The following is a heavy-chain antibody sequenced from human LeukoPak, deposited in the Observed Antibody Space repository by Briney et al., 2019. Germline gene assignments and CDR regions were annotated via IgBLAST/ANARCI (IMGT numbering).Heavy chain of an antibody. CDR3: AKDAGSKGDNWNDEEYNWFDP. Sequence: GGSLRLSCAASGFTLSSYSMNWVRQAPGKGLEWVSSISSSSSYIYYADSVKGRFTISRDNSKNTLYLQMNSLRAEDTAVYYCAKDAGSKGDNWNDEEYNWFDPWGQGTLVTVSS. D-gene: IGHD1-1*01. CDR1: GFTLSSYS. V-gene: IGHV3-21*01. CDR2: ISSSSSYI. J-gene: IGHJ5*02.